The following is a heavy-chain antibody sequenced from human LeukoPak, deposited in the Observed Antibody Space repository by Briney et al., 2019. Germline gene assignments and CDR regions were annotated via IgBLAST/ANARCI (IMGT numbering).Heavy chain of an antibody. CDR2: ISGSGSST. Sequence: TWGSLTLSCAASGFTFSSYAMSWVRQAPGKGLEWVSAISGSGSSTYYAASMNGRFTISRDNSKNTLYLQMHSPRAEDTPVYYCAKDRTGSPSDYFDYWGQGTLVTVSS. J-gene: IGHJ4*02. CDR3: AKDRTGSPSDYFDY. V-gene: IGHV3-23*01. CDR1: GFTFSSYA. D-gene: IGHD1-26*01.